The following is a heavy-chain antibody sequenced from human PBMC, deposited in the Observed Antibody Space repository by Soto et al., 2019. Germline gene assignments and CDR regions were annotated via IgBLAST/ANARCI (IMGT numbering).Heavy chain of an antibody. CDR2: IRSKAYGGTT. D-gene: IGHD2-2*01. Sequence: GGSLRLSCTASGFTFGDYAMSWFRQAPGKGLEWVGFIRSKAYGGTTEYAASVKGRFTISRDDSKSIAYLQMNSLKTEDTAVYYCTREGVPAAMYEPNYYYYYMDVWGKGTTVTVSS. J-gene: IGHJ6*03. CDR1: GFTFGDYA. V-gene: IGHV3-49*03. CDR3: TREGVPAAMYEPNYYYYYMDV.